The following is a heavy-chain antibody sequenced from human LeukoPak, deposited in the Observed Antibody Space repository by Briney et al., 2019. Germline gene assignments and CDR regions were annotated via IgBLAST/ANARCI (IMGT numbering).Heavy chain of an antibody. CDR3: ARDGLYGDYLGDYFDY. D-gene: IGHD4-17*01. V-gene: IGHV3-33*01. CDR2: IWYDGSNK. Sequence: GRSLRLSCAASGFTFSSYGMHWVRQAPGKGLEWVAVIWYDGSNKYYADSVKGRFTISRDNSKNTLYLQMNSLRAEDTAVYYCARDGLYGDYLGDYFDYWGQGTLVTVSS. J-gene: IGHJ4*02. CDR1: GFTFSSYG.